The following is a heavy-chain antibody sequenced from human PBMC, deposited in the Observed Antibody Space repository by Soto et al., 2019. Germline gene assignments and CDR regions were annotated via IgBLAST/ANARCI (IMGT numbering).Heavy chain of an antibody. J-gene: IGHJ4*02. Sequence: ASVKVSCKASGYTFTSYDINWVRQATGQGLEWMGWMNPNSGNTGYAQKFQGRVTMTRNTSISTAYMELSSLRSEDTAVYYCAREVRTSRIAVAGTLRYWGQGTLVTVSS. D-gene: IGHD6-19*01. CDR1: GYTFTSYD. CDR3: AREVRTSRIAVAGTLRY. CDR2: MNPNSGNT. V-gene: IGHV1-8*01.